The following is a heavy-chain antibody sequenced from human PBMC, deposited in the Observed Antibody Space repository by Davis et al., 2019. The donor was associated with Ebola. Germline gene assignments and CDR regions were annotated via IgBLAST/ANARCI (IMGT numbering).Heavy chain of an antibody. CDR2: IYSGDNT. V-gene: IGHV3-53*01. CDR3: ATCGFCVSTSGFDY. D-gene: IGHD2-2*01. J-gene: IGHJ4*02. CDR1: GFTVSSNY. Sequence: PGGSLRLSCAVSGFTVSSNYWSWVRQAPGKGLEWVSVIYSGDNTYHADSVKGRFSISRDNSKNTLYLQMNSLRAEDTAVYYCATCGFCVSTSGFDYWGQGTLVTVSS.